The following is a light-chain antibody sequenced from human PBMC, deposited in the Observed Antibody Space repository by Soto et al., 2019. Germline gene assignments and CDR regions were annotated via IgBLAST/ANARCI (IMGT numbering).Light chain of an antibody. V-gene: IGKV3-11*01. CDR2: EAS. CDR3: HQRQRSPRT. J-gene: IGKJ1*01. CDR1: QTVGVR. Sequence: EIVLTQSPATLSASPGERATLSCRASQTVGVRLAWYQHKPGQAPRLLIYEASNRAAGVQGRFSGSGSGTDFPLTITRLEPEDFAFYYCHQRQRSPRTFGQGTKVDIK.